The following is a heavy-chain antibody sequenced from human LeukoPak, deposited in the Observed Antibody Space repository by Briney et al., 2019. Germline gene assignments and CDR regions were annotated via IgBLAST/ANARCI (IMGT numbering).Heavy chain of an antibody. D-gene: IGHD2-8*02. Sequence: GASVKVSCKASGYTFTSYSISWVRQAPGQEPEWMGWISAYNGNTNYAQKLQGRVTMTTDTSTSTAYMELRSLRSDDTAVYYCARVTILVATGTDWFDPWGQGTLVTVSS. CDR3: ARVTILVATGTDWFDP. CDR1: GYTFTSYS. CDR2: ISAYNGNT. J-gene: IGHJ5*02. V-gene: IGHV1-18*01.